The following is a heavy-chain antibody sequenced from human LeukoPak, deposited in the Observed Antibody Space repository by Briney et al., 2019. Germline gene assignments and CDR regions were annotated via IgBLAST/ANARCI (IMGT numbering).Heavy chain of an antibody. CDR2: MNPNSGNT. J-gene: IGHJ4*02. V-gene: IGHV1-8*01. CDR1: GYTFTSYD. Sequence: ASVKVSCKASGYTFTSYDINWVRQATGQGLEWMGWMNPNSGNTGYAQKFQGRVTMTRNTSISTAYMELSSLRSEDTAVYYCARGGFTYYDFLSGYVYFDYWGQGTLVTVSS. D-gene: IGHD3-3*01. CDR3: ARGGFTYYDFLSGYVYFDY.